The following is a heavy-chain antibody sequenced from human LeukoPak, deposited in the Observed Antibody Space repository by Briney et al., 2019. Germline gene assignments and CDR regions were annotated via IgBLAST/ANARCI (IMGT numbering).Heavy chain of an antibody. Sequence: KASETLSLTCAVYGGSFSGYYWSWIRQPPGKGLEWIGEINHSGSTNYNPSLKSRVTISVDTSKNQSSLKLSSVTAADTAVYYCARGRGEWELPGAFDYWGQGTLVTVSS. V-gene: IGHV4-34*01. J-gene: IGHJ4*02. D-gene: IGHD1-26*01. CDR1: GGSFSGYY. CDR3: ARGRGEWELPGAFDY. CDR2: INHSGST.